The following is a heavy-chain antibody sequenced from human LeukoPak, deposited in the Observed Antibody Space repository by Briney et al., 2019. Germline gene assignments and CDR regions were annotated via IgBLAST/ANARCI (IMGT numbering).Heavy chain of an antibody. Sequence: VASVKVSCKASGYTFTGYYMHWVRQAPGQGLEWMGWINPNSGGTNYAQKFQGRVTMTRDTSISTAYMELSRLRSDDTAVYYCAIVPQVDNRDAFDIWGQGTMVTVSS. CDR2: INPNSGGT. CDR3: AIVPQVDNRDAFDI. V-gene: IGHV1-2*02. J-gene: IGHJ3*02. D-gene: IGHD1-1*01. CDR1: GYTFTGYY.